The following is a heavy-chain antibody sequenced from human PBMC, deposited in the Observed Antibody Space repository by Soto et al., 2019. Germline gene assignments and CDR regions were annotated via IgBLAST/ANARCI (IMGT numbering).Heavy chain of an antibody. CDR2: IYWDNDK. Sequence: QITLNESGPTLVKPTQTLTLTCSFSGFSLSTTGVGVGWIRQSPGKALEWLAIIYWDNDKRYSPSLKSRVIITKDTSKNQVVLTVTNMDPVDTGKYYCARSLWFGELHWGQGALVTVSS. CDR3: ARSLWFGELH. J-gene: IGHJ4*02. CDR1: GFSLSTTGVG. V-gene: IGHV2-5*02. D-gene: IGHD3-10*01.